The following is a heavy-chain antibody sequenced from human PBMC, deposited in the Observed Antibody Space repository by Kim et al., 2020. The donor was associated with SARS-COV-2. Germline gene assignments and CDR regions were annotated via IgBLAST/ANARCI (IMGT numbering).Heavy chain of an antibody. J-gene: IGHJ6*02. V-gene: IGHV4-39*01. Sequence: SETLSRTCTVSGGSISSSSYYWGWIRQPPGKGLEWIGSIYYSGSTYYNPSLKSRVTISVDTSKNQFSLKLSSVTAADTAVYYCARHYDILTGYYYYYYGMDVWGQGTTVTVSS. D-gene: IGHD3-9*01. CDR1: GGSISSSSYY. CDR3: ARHYDILTGYYYYYYGMDV. CDR2: IYYSGST.